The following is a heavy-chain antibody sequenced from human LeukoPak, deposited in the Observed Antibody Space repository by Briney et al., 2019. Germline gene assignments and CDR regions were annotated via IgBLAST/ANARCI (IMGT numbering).Heavy chain of an antibody. J-gene: IGHJ6*03. D-gene: IGHD1-1*01. CDR1: GFIFDDYA. V-gene: IGHV3-43D*03. Sequence: GGSLRLSCAASGFIFDDYAMHWVRQAPGKGLEWVSLISWDGGNTYYADSVKGRFTISRDNSKNSLYLQMNSLRLEDTALYYCAKDGTATTRHYYYYMDVWGKGTTVTVSS. CDR2: ISWDGGNT. CDR3: AKDGTATTRHYYYYMDV.